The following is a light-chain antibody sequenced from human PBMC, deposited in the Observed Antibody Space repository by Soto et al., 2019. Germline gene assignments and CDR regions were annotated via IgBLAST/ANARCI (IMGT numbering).Light chain of an antibody. CDR3: SSYTCSSTSYV. CDR1: SSDVGGYNY. CDR2: DVS. J-gene: IGLJ1*01. Sequence: QSVLTQPASVSGSPGQSITISCTGTSSDVGGYNYVSWYQQHPGKAPKLMIYDVSNRPSGVSNRFSGSKSGNTASLTISGLQAEVESDYYCSSYTCSSTSYVFGTGTRSPS. V-gene: IGLV2-14*01.